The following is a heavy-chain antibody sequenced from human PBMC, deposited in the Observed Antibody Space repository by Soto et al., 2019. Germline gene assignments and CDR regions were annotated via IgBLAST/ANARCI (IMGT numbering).Heavy chain of an antibody. Sequence: PGGSVRLSCAASGFTFSSYSMNLVRQAPGKGLEWVSSISSSSSYIYYADSVKGRFTISRDNSKNTLYLQMNSLRAEDTAVYYCAKNVEWLDYYGMDVWGQGTTVTVSS. D-gene: IGHD5-12*01. CDR3: AKNVEWLDYYGMDV. V-gene: IGHV3-21*01. J-gene: IGHJ6*02. CDR1: GFTFSSYS. CDR2: ISSSSSYI.